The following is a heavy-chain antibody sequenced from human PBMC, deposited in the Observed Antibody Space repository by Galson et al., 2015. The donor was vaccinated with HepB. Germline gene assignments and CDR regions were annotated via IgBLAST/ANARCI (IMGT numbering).Heavy chain of an antibody. V-gene: IGHV1-8*02. J-gene: IGHJ4*02. Sequence: SVKVSCKASGYTFTTYDINWVRQATGQGLEWMGWMNPDSGNTGYAQKFQGRLTMTRNTSISTAYMELSSLRSEDTAVYYCARGGYSGYDASSHFWGQGTLVTVSS. CDR1: GYTFTTYD. CDR2: MNPDSGNT. D-gene: IGHD5-12*01. CDR3: ARGGYSGYDASSHF.